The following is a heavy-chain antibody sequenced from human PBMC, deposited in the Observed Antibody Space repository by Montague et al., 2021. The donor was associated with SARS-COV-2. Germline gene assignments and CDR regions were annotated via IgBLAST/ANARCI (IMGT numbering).Heavy chain of an antibody. CDR1: GGSFSGHY. J-gene: IGHJ4*02. CDR2: INHSGST. D-gene: IGHD3-10*01. Sequence: SETLSLTCAVYGGSFSGHYWNWIRKPPAQGLELIGEINHSGSTNNNPSLTSQVTMSVATSKNQFSLKLSSVTAAATAVYYCARGSRQGYGFRLGSFDYWGQGTLVTVSS. V-gene: IGHV4-34*01. CDR3: ARGSRQGYGFRLGSFDY.